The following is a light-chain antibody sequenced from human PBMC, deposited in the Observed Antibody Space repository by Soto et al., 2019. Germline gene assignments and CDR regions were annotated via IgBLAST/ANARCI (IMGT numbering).Light chain of an antibody. CDR3: QQYYDSPPLHT. CDR1: QSILHTSYNKNY. V-gene: IGKV4-1*01. Sequence: DIVMTQSPDSLAVSLGERAAINCRSSQSILHTSYNKNYLAWYQQKPGQPPKLLIYWASIREYGVPDRFSGSGSGTDFTLTISSLLAEDAAVYYCQQYYDSPPLHTFGQGTKLEIK. J-gene: IGKJ2*01. CDR2: WAS.